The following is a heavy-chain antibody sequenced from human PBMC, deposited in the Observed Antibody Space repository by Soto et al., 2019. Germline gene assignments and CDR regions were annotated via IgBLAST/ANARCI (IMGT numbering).Heavy chain of an antibody. CDR3: ARVVPGAEAWFGP. J-gene: IGHJ5*02. CDR2: ISLYSDGT. D-gene: IGHD2-2*01. CDR1: GYTFSKYG. V-gene: IGHV1-18*01. Sequence: ASVKVSCKTSGYTFSKYGITWVRQAPGQPLEWLGWISLYSDGTNYAQKFQGRVSMTTDTSTTAAYMELRSLRSDDTAVYYCARVVPGAEAWFGPWGQGTLVTVSS.